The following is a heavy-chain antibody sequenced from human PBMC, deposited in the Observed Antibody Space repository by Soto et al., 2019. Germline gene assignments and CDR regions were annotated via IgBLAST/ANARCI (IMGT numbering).Heavy chain of an antibody. Sequence: PGGSLRLSCAASGFTFSSYAMSWVRQAPGKGLEWVSGISDSGGITYYADSVKGRFTISTDKSKNTLYPQTNSLRAEDTAVYYCAKGGDSVRSLFDYWGQGTMVTVSS. CDR2: ISDSGGIT. D-gene: IGHD3-10*01. V-gene: IGHV3-23*01. CDR1: GFTFSSYA. J-gene: IGHJ5*01. CDR3: AKGGDSVRSLFDY.